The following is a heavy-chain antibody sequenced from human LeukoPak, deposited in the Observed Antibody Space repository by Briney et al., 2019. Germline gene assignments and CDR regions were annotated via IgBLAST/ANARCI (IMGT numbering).Heavy chain of an antibody. Sequence: PGRSLRLSCAASGFTFDDYAMHWVRHAPGKGLEWVSGISWNSGRIGYADSVKGRFTISRVNAKNSLYLQMNSLRAEDTALYYCAKDISGTTGGDWGQGTLVTVSS. D-gene: IGHD1-1*01. CDR2: ISWNSGRI. J-gene: IGHJ4*02. V-gene: IGHV3-9*01. CDR3: AKDISGTTGGD. CDR1: GFTFDDYA.